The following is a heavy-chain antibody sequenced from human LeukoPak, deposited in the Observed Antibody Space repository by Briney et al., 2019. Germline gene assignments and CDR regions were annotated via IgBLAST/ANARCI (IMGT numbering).Heavy chain of an antibody. CDR2: IWYDESKN. CDR3: ARDAGERWTVDFDY. Sequence: GGSLRLSCAASGFTFSSYGMHWVRQAPGKRLEWVTFIWYDESKNSHADSVKGRFTISRDNSKNTLYLQMDSLRAEDTAVYYCARDAGERWTVDFDYWGQGTLVTVSS. CDR1: GFTFSSYG. V-gene: IGHV3-33*01. D-gene: IGHD3/OR15-3a*01. J-gene: IGHJ4*02.